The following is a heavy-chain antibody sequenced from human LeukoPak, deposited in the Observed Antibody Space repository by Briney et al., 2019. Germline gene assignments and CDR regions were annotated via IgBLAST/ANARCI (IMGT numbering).Heavy chain of an antibody. CDR3: ARGVAMATSVVRTKQSNRFDP. Sequence: SETLSLTCTVSGGSISSCSYYWGWIRQPPGKGLEWIGNLNYCGTTYYNPSLKSRVTISVDTSRNQFSLKLSSVTAADTAVYYCARGVAMATSVVRTKQSNRFDPWGQGALVTVSS. CDR1: GGSISSCSYY. CDR2: LNYCGTT. J-gene: IGHJ5*02. V-gene: IGHV4-39*07. D-gene: IGHD5-24*01.